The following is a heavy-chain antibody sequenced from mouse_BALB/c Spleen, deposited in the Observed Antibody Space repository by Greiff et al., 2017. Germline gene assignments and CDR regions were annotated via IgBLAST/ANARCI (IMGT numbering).Heavy chain of an antibody. V-gene: IGHV7-3*02. CDR3: ARVLSTMITTSAMDY. Sequence: EVQVVESGGGLVQPGGSLRLSCATSGFTFTDYYMSWVRQPPGKALEWLGFIRNKANGYTTEYSASVKGRFTISRDNSQSILYLQMNTLRAEDSATYYCARVLSTMITTSAMDYWGQGTSVTVSS. CDR2: IRNKANGYTT. CDR1: GFTFTDYY. J-gene: IGHJ4*01. D-gene: IGHD2-4*01.